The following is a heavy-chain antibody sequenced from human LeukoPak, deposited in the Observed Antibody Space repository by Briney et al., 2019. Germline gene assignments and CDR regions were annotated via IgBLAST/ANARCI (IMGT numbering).Heavy chain of an antibody. V-gene: IGHV4-39*01. CDR1: GGSIRSSSYY. D-gene: IGHD6-19*01. Sequence: SETLSLTCTVSGGSIRSSSYYWGWIRQPPGKGLEWIGSIYYSGSTYYNASLKSRGTLSVDTSKTQFSLKLNSVTAADTAVYFCARQVVAVAGTGYFDYWGQGTLVTVSS. J-gene: IGHJ4*02. CDR3: ARQVVAVAGTGYFDY. CDR2: IYYSGST.